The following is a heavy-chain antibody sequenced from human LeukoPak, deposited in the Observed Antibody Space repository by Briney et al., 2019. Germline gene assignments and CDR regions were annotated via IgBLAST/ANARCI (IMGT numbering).Heavy chain of an antibody. J-gene: IGHJ5*02. Sequence: SETLSLTCTVSGDSINNYYWSWIRQPPGKGLEWIGYIYYTGCANYNPSLKSRVTISVDTSKNRFSLRLNSVTAADTAVYYCARHRDFYGSGAYSKMGWFDPWGQGTLVTVSS. D-gene: IGHD3-10*01. V-gene: IGHV4-59*08. CDR3: ARHRDFYGSGAYSKMGWFDP. CDR1: GDSINNYY. CDR2: IYYTGCA.